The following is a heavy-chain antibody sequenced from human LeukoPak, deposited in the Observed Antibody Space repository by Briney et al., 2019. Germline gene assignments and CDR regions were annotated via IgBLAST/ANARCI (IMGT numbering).Heavy chain of an antibody. J-gene: IGHJ4*02. CDR2: LHSDGTT. Sequence: GGSLRLSCAASGFAVSVNYMTWVRLAPGKGLEWVSLLHSDGTTYYAESVKGRFTISTDNSKNTLYLQMNSLRAEDTAVYYCAKDPFAGPLRYFDWLFDYWGQGTLVTVSS. D-gene: IGHD3-9*01. CDR3: AKDPFAGPLRYFDWLFDY. CDR1: GFAVSVNY. V-gene: IGHV3-53*01.